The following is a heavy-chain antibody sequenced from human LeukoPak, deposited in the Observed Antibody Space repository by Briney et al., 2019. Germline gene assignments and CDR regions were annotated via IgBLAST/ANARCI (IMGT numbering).Heavy chain of an antibody. Sequence: GASVKVSCKASGGTFSSYTISWVGQAPGQGLDWMGRIIPILGIANYAQKFQGRVTITADKSTSTAYMELSSLRSEDTAVYYCARASPVGSGYYYFDYWGQGTLVTVSS. CDR1: GGTFSSYT. CDR2: IIPILGIA. V-gene: IGHV1-69*02. CDR3: ARASPVGSGYYYFDY. D-gene: IGHD3-22*01. J-gene: IGHJ4*02.